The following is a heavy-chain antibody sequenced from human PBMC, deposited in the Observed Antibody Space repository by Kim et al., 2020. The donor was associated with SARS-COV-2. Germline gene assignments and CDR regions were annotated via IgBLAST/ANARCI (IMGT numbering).Heavy chain of an antibody. J-gene: IGHJ6*02. V-gene: IGHV4-4*02. CDR1: GGSISSSNW. CDR3: AAYCSSTSCARWGSRRNYYYGMDV. CDR2: IYHSGTT. D-gene: IGHD2-2*01. Sequence: SETLSLTCAVSGGSISSSNWWSWVRQPPGKGLEWIGEIYHSGTTNYNPSLKSRVTISVDKSKNQFSLKLSSVTAADTAVYYCAAYCSSTSCARWGSRRNYYYGMDVWGQGTTVTVSS.